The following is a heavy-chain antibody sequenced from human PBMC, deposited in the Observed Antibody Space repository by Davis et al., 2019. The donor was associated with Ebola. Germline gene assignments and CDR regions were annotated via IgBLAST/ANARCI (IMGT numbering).Heavy chain of an antibody. CDR3: ARALNYFDSSGYYYFDF. J-gene: IGHJ4*02. Sequence: AASVKVSCKTSGYTFTNYDVNWVRQAPGQGLEWMGWMNPNSGNTGYAEKFQGRVTMTKDTSMTTAYMELSSLTSEDTAVYYCARALNYFDSSGYYYFDFWGQGTLVTVPS. V-gene: IGHV1-8*01. D-gene: IGHD3-22*01. CDR2: MNPNSGNT. CDR1: GYTFTNYD.